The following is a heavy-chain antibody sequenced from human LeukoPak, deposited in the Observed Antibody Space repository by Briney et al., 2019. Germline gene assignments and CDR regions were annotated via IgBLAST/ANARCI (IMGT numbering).Heavy chain of an antibody. D-gene: IGHD2-15*01. CDR1: GFTFNRYW. CDR2: IKQDGGEQ. CDR3: ARLRGVAIAVVPFDS. V-gene: IGHV3-7*01. J-gene: IGHJ4*02. Sequence: GGSLRLSCAASGFTFNRYWMTWVRQAPGKGLECVATIKQDGGEQYYVDSVKGRFTISRDNAKSSLYLQMNSLRADDTAVYFCARLRGVAIAVVPFDSWGQGVLVTVSP.